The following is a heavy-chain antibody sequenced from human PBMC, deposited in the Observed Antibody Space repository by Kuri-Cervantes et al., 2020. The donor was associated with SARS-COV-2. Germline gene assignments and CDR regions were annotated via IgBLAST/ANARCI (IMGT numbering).Heavy chain of an antibody. D-gene: IGHD5-18*01. J-gene: IGHJ6*03. Sequence: ASVKVSCKASGYNFTTYGISWVRQAPGQGLEWMGWISGYNGNTYYAQKFQGRVTMTIDTSTTTAYIELRSLRSDDTAVYYCARDGYSYGVYYYYYLDVWGKGTTVTVSS. CDR1: GYNFTTYG. CDR3: ARDGYSYGVYYYYYLDV. V-gene: IGHV1-18*04. CDR2: ISGYNGNT.